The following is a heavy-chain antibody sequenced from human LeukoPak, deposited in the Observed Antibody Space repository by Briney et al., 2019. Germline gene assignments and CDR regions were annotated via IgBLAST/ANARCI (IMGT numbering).Heavy chain of an antibody. Sequence: PGGSLRLSCAASGFTFSSYSMKWVRQAPGKGLEWVSGVTPSGDPTYYADSVKGRFIISRDNSKNTMYLQMNSLRAEDTGVYYCAKDSGWIQFIDWGQGTPVTVSS. CDR1: GFTFSSYS. D-gene: IGHD5-24*01. J-gene: IGHJ4*02. V-gene: IGHV3-23*01. CDR2: VTPSGDPT. CDR3: AKDSGWIQFID.